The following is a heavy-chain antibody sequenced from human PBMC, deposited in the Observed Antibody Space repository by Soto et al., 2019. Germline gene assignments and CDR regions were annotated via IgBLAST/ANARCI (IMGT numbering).Heavy chain of an antibody. CDR2: IISIFGTA. D-gene: IGHD1-1*01. J-gene: IGHJ6*02. Sequence: QVQLVQSGAEVKKPGTSVTVSCKVSGGTFSSYAISWVRQAPGQGLEWMGEIISIFGTAMYAQKFQGRVTIIADESASTAYMELSSLRSDDTAVYYCARGGKERFRGSGMDVWGQGTTVTVSS. CDR1: GGTFSSYA. CDR3: ARGGKERFRGSGMDV. V-gene: IGHV1-69*01.